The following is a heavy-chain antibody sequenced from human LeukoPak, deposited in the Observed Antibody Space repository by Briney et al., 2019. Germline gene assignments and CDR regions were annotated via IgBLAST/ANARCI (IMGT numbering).Heavy chain of an antibody. CDR1: GYTFTGYY. J-gene: IGHJ4*02. CDR3: ARVKESGSYFNFDY. V-gene: IGHV1-2*02. D-gene: IGHD1-26*01. Sequence: ASVKVSCKASGYTFTGYYMHWVRQAPGQGLEWTGWINPNSGGTNYAQKFQGRVTMTRDTSISTAYMELSRLRSDDTAVYYCARVKESGSYFNFDYWGQGTLVTVSS. CDR2: INPNSGGT.